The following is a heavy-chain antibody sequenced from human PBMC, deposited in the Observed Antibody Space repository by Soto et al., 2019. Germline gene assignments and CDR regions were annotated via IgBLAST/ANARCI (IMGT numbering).Heavy chain of an antibody. CDR3: ARVRITIPPRGAFDI. J-gene: IGHJ3*02. CDR2: IYYSGST. CDR1: GGSISTYY. V-gene: IGHV4-59*01. D-gene: IGHD3-10*01. Sequence: QVQLQESGPGLVKPSETLSLTCTVSGGSISTYYWSWIRQPPGKGPECIGYIYYSGSTNYNPSLKSRVTISVDTSKNQFSLKLSSVTAADTAVYYCARVRITIPPRGAFDIWGQGTMVTVSS.